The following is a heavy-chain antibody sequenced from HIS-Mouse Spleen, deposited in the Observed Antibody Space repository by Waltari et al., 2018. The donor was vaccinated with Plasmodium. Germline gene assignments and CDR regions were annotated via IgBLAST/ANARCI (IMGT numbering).Heavy chain of an antibody. J-gene: IGHJ4*02. CDR2: IYHSGGT. Sequence: QLQLQESGSGLVKPSQTLSLTCAVSGGSISSGGYSWSWIRQPPGKGLEWIGYIYHSGGTYYNPALKSRVTIAVDRSKNQFSLKLGAVTAADTAVYYCARGYGSGSYYNWGQGTLVTVSS. D-gene: IGHD3-10*01. V-gene: IGHV4-30-2*01. CDR1: GGSISSGGYS. CDR3: ARGYGSGSYYN.